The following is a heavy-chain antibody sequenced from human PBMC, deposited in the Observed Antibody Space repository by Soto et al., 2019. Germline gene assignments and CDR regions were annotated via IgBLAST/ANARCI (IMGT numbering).Heavy chain of an antibody. CDR1: GFTFSTYA. V-gene: IGHV3-23*01. CDR3: AKSYGDGYYFDY. Sequence: GGSLRLSCAASGFTFSTYAMSWVRQAPGKGLEWVSSISTSGGSTYYADSVKGRFTISRDNSKNTLYLQMNSLRAEDTAVYYCAKSYGDGYYFDYWGQGTLVTVSS. CDR2: ISTSGGST. D-gene: IGHD4-17*01. J-gene: IGHJ4*02.